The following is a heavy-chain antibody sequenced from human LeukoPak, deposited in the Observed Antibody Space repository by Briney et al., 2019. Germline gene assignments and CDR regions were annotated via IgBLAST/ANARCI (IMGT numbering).Heavy chain of an antibody. J-gene: IGHJ5*02. CDR2: IYYSGST. V-gene: IGHV4-59*12. Sequence: SETLSLTCTVSGGSISSYYWSWIRQPPGKGQEWIGYIYYSGSTNYNPSLKSRVTISVDTSKNQFSLKLSSVTAADTAVYYCARDASERGYSGYGYNWFDPWGQGTLVTVSS. D-gene: IGHD5-12*01. CDR3: ARDASERGYSGYGYNWFDP. CDR1: GGSISSYY.